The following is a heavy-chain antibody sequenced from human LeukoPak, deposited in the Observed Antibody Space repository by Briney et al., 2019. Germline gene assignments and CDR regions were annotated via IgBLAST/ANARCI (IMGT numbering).Heavy chain of an antibody. Sequence: PGGSLRLSCAASGFTFSDYYMSWIRQAPGKGLEWVSYISSSGSTIYYADSVKGRFTISRDNAQSSLYLQMNSLRAEDTAVYYCARVKGSSGWYYFDYWGQGTLVTVSS. V-gene: IGHV3-11*04. CDR3: ARVKGSSGWYYFDY. CDR2: ISSSGSTI. D-gene: IGHD6-19*01. CDR1: GFTFSDYY. J-gene: IGHJ4*02.